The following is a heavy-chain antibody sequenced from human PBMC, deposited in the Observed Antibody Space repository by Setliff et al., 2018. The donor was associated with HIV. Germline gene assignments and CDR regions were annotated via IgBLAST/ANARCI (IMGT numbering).Heavy chain of an antibody. J-gene: IGHJ6*03. D-gene: IGHD3-3*01. V-gene: IGHV1-46*01. CDR3: VRGVQSPPHYSYYYMDV. CDR1: GYTFTSYY. Sequence: GASVKVSCKASGYTFTSYYMHWVRQAPGQGLEWMGIINPSGGSTIYAQKFQGRVTMTRDTSTRTAYMELTRLRFDDTAMYYCVRGVQSPPHYSYYYMDVWGEGTMVTVSS. CDR2: INPSGGST.